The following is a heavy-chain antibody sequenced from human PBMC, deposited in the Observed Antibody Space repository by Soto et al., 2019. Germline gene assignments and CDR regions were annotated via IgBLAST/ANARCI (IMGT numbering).Heavy chain of an antibody. V-gene: IGHV4-31*03. Sequence: QVQLQESGPGLVKPSQTLSLTCTVSGGSVRRGNYYWSWIRQFPGKGLEWIGYISNSGRTHYNRSLMSRITILVDTSKNQLFLELRSVTAADTALYYCARADYATGSYYPDYWGQGTLVTVSS. J-gene: IGHJ4*02. CDR3: ARADYATGSYYPDY. CDR1: GGSVRRGNYY. D-gene: IGHD3-10*01. CDR2: ISNSGRT.